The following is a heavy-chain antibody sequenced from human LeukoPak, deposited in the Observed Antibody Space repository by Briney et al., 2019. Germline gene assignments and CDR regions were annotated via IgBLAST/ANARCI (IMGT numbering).Heavy chain of an antibody. D-gene: IGHD5-12*01. V-gene: IGHV3-13*01. CDR1: RFTFSSYD. J-gene: IGHJ3*02. CDR3: ARSYDDGAFDI. CDR2: IGTAGDT. Sequence: GGSLRLSCAPSRFTFSSYDMHWVRQATGKGLEWVSAIGTAGDTYYPGSVKGRFTISRENAKNSLYLQMNSLRAGDTAVYYCARSYDDGAFDIWGQGTMVTVSS.